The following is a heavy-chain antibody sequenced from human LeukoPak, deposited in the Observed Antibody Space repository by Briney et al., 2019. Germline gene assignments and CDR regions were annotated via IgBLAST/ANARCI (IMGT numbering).Heavy chain of an antibody. CDR2: IYSGGST. CDR3: ARESIAAAGPFDY. CDR1: GFTVSTSY. J-gene: IGHJ4*02. V-gene: IGHV3-66*01. D-gene: IGHD6-13*01. Sequence: GGSLRLSCVVSGFTVSTSYMSWVRQAPGKGLEWVSIIYSGGSTYYADSVKGRITISRDNSKNTLYLQMNSLRAEDTAVYYCARESIAAAGPFDYWGQGTLVTVSS.